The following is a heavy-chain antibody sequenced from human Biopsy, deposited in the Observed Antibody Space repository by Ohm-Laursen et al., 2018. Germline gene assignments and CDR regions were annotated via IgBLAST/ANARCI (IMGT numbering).Heavy chain of an antibody. CDR2: INAMTGDT. J-gene: IGHJ5*02. V-gene: IGHV1-2*02. CDR3: TRGGYYYDSLAYYYWFDP. Sequence: ASVKVSCKASGYTFTGYHVHWVRQAPGQGLEWMGWINAMTGDTNYAQKFQGRVTMIRDTSISTAYVDLSSLRSDDTAVYYCTRGGYYYDSLAYYYWFDPWGQGTLVTVSS. D-gene: IGHD3-22*01. CDR1: GYTFTGYH.